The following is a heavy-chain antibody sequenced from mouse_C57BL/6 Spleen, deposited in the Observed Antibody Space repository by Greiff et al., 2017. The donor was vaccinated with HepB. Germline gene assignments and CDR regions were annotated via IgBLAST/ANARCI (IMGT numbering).Heavy chain of an antibody. V-gene: IGHV1-52*01. J-gene: IGHJ2*01. CDR3: ARSDYYGSSYYFDY. CDR1: GYTFTSYW. Sequence: QVQLQQSGAELVRPGSSVKLSCKASGYTFTSYWMQWVKQRPIQGLEWIGNIDPSDSETHYNQKFKDKATLTVDKSSSTAYMQLSSLTSEDSAVYYCARSDYYGSSYYFDYWGQGTTLTVSS. CDR2: IDPSDSET. D-gene: IGHD1-1*01.